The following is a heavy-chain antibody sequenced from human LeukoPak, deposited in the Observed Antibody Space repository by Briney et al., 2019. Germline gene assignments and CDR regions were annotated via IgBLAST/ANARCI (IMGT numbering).Heavy chain of an antibody. CDR2: IYYSGST. CDR3: ARQPPDYFDKSGLDS. J-gene: IGHJ4*02. Sequence: PSETLSLTCTVSGGSISSYYWSWIRQPPGKGLEWIGYIYYSGSTNYNPSLKSRVTISVDSSKNQFSLKLSSVTAADTAVYYCARQPPDYFDKSGLDSWGQGTLVIVSS. CDR1: GGSISSYY. V-gene: IGHV4-59*01. D-gene: IGHD3-22*01.